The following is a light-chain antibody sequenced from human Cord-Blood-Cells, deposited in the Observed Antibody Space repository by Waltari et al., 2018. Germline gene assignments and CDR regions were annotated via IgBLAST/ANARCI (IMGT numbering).Light chain of an antibody. CDR3: QQSYSTRWT. CDR1: QSISSY. V-gene: IGKV1-39*01. J-gene: IGKJ1*01. CDR2: AAS. Sequence: DIQMTQSPSSLSASVGDRVTITCRASQSISSYLNWYQQKPGKALKLLIYAASRLQSGVPSRFSGSGSETDITLTISSLQPEDFATYYCQQSYSTRWTFGQGTKVEIK.